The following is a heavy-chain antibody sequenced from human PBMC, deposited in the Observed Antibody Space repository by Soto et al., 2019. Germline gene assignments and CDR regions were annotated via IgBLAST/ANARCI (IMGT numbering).Heavy chain of an antibody. D-gene: IGHD6-6*01. CDR3: AKDCRFLYSSSYFDY. J-gene: IGHJ4*02. CDR1: GFTFSSYA. Sequence: GSLRLSCAASGFTFSSYAMSWVRQAPGKGLEWVSAISGSGGSTYYADSVKGRFTISRDNSKNTLYLQMNSLRAEDTAVYYCAKDCRFLYSSSYFDYWGQGTLVTVSS. CDR2: ISGSGGST. V-gene: IGHV3-23*01.